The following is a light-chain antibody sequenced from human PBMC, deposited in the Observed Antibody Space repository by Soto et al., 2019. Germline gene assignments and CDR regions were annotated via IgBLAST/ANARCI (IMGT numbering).Light chain of an antibody. CDR3: SSYTGSSTLVV. J-gene: IGLJ3*02. CDR2: DVS. CDR1: SSDIGGYNY. V-gene: IGLV2-14*01. Sequence: QSALTQPASVSGSPGQSITISCTGTSSDIGGYNYVSWYQQYPGKAPKLIIYDVSNRPSGVSNRFSGSKSGNTASLTISGLQAEDEADYYCSSYTGSSTLVVFGGGTKLNVL.